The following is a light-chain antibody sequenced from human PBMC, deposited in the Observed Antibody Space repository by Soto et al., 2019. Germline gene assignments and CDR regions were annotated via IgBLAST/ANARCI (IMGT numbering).Light chain of an antibody. CDR2: GAS. CDR1: QSVSSSA. Sequence: EIELTQSPGTLSLSPGERATLSCRADQSVSSSALAWYQQKRGQAPRLLVFGASNRATGIPDRFSGSGSGADCTLTITRLEPEDFAVYYCHQYGSSPWTFGQGTNVEIK. J-gene: IGKJ1*01. CDR3: HQYGSSPWT. V-gene: IGKV3-20*01.